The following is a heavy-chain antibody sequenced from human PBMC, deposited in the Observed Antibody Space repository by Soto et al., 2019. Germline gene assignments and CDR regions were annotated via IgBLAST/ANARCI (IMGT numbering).Heavy chain of an antibody. Sequence: SETLSLTCTVSGGSVSSGSYYWSWIRQPPGKGLEWIGYIYYSGSTNYNPSLKSRVTISVDTSKNQFSLKLSSVTAADTAVYYCARDPMRSDIVASRGSVLDYWGQGTLVTVSS. CDR3: ARDPMRSDIVASRGSVLDY. CDR2: IYYSGST. J-gene: IGHJ4*02. D-gene: IGHD5-12*01. CDR1: GGSVSSGSYY. V-gene: IGHV4-61*01.